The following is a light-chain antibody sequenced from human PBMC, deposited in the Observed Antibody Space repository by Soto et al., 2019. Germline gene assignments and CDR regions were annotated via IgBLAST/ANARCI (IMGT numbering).Light chain of an antibody. Sequence: QSALTQPASVSGSPGQSITISCTGTSSDAGGYNYVSWYQQHPGKAPKVIIYDVSYRPSGVSNRFSGSKSGNTASLTISGLQSEDEADYYCSSYTSTSTLVFGTGTKVTVL. J-gene: IGLJ1*01. V-gene: IGLV2-14*01. CDR3: SSYTSTSTLV. CDR2: DVS. CDR1: SSDAGGYNY.